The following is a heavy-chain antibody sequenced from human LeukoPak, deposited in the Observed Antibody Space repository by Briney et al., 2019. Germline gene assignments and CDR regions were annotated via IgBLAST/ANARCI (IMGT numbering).Heavy chain of an antibody. CDR2: FFPGDSDT. J-gene: IGHJ6*02. V-gene: IGHV5-51*01. Sequence: PGESLKISCKGSGYTFPNYWIAWVRQMPAKGLVWMGIFFPGDSDTRYSPSFQGQVTISVDKSISTAYLQWSSLKASDTAIYYCARHHCTSTSCYPYYYYAMEVWGPGTKVTVSS. D-gene: IGHD2-2*01. CDR3: ARHHCTSTSCYPYYYYAMEV. CDR1: GYTFPNYW.